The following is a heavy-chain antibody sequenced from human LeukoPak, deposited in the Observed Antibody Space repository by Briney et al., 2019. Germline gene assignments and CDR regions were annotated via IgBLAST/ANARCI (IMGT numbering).Heavy chain of an antibody. J-gene: IGHJ3*02. D-gene: IGHD4-17*01. CDR2: INHSGST. CDR1: GGSFSGYY. Sequence: TSETLSLTCAVYGGSFSGYYWSWIRQPPGKGLEWIGEINHSGSTNYNPSLKSRVTISVDTSKNQFSLKLSSVTAADTAVYYCAGAGGDYGDYSFAFDIWGQGTMVTVSS. CDR3: AGAGGDYGDYSFAFDI. V-gene: IGHV4-34*01.